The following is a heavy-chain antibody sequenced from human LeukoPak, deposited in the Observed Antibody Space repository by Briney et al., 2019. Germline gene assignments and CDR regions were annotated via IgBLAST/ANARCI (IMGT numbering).Heavy chain of an antibody. CDR1: GFTFSSYS. CDR2: ISSSSSYI. J-gene: IGHJ3*02. V-gene: IGHV3-21*01. CDR3: ASVSGMGEHAFDI. D-gene: IGHD1-26*01. Sequence: SGGSLRLSCAASGFTFSSYSMNWVRQAPGKGLEWVSSISSSSSYIYYAGSVKGRFTISRDNAKNSLYLQMNSLRAEDTAVYYCASVSGMGEHAFDIWGQGTMVTVSS.